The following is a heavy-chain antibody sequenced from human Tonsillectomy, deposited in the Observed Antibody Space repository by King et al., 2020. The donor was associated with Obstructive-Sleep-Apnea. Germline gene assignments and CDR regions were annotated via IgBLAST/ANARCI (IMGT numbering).Heavy chain of an antibody. D-gene: IGHD2/OR15-2a*01. CDR3: ARVLKY. CDR1: GYTFTNYY. Sequence: QVQLVQSGAEVKKPGASVKVSCKASGYTFTNYYIHWVRQARGQGLEWMGIINPTGGSTTYAQKFPGRVTVTRDTSTSTVYMELSSLRSEDTAMYYCARVLKYWGQGTLVTVSS. CDR2: INPTGGST. V-gene: IGHV1-46*01. J-gene: IGHJ4*02.